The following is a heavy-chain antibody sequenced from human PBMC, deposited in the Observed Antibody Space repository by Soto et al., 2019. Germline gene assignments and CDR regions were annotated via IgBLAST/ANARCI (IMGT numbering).Heavy chain of an antibody. CDR1: GGTFSGYA. Sequence: QVQLVQSGAEVKKPGSSVKVSCKASGGTFSGYAISWVRQAPGQGLEWMGGIIPIFGTANYAQKFQGRVTITADESTSTAYMELSSLRSEDTAVYYCARGGMPLWMATGPFDYWGQGTLVTVSS. D-gene: IGHD5-12*01. CDR3: ARGGMPLWMATGPFDY. V-gene: IGHV1-69*01. J-gene: IGHJ4*02. CDR2: IIPIFGTA.